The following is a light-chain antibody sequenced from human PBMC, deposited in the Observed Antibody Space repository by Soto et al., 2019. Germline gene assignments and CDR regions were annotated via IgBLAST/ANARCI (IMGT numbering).Light chain of an antibody. J-gene: IGKJ1*01. Sequence: EIVMTQSPATLSVSPGERATLSCRASQSVSSNLAWYQQKPGQAPRLLIFGASGRATGIPDRFSGSGSGTDFTLTISRLEPEDFAVYYCQQYGSSPWTFGQGTKVDI. CDR2: GAS. V-gene: IGKV3-20*01. CDR3: QQYGSSPWT. CDR1: QSVSSN.